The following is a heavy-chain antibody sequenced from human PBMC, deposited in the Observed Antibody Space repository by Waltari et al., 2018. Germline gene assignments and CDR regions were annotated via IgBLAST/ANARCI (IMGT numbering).Heavy chain of an antibody. V-gene: IGHV4-59*01. CDR3: ARDAATGYFDS. CDR2: IHYSGST. Sequence: QVQLQESGPGLVTPSETLSLTCTISDDSFNDYYWCWIRQPPGKGLEWLGYIHYSGSTDSSPSFKSRVTMSIDTSKIQFSLNLSSVSAADTAVYYCARDAATGYFDSWGQGTLVTVSS. D-gene: IGHD1-1*01. CDR1: DDSFNDYY. J-gene: IGHJ4*02.